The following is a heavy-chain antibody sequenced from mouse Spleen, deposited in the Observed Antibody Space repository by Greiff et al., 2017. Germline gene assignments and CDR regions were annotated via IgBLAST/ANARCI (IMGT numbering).Heavy chain of an antibody. Sequence: VQGVESGPGLVQPSQSLSITCTVSGFSLTSYGVHWVRQSPGKGLEWLGVIWSGGSTDYNAAFISRLSISKDNSKSQVFFKMNSLQANDTAIYYCARRGDYYGSSYWFAYWGQGTLVTVSA. V-gene: IGHV2-2*02. D-gene: IGHD1-1*01. CDR1: GFSLTSYG. CDR2: IWSGGST. CDR3: ARRGDYYGSSYWFAY. J-gene: IGHJ3*01.